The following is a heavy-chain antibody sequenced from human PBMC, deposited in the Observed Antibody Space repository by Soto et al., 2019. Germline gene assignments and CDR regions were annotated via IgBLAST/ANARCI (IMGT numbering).Heavy chain of an antibody. J-gene: IGHJ3*01. CDR3: ARAQPDYSYNWGGPFDL. D-gene: IGHD5-18*01. Sequence: SRTLSLTCVISGDSVSSNSAAWHWIRQSPSSGLEWLGRTYYRSKWYNECVRCSGGRMTINVDKSKNQFSLQLTSVTPEDTAVYYCARAQPDYSYNWGGPFDLWGQGTMVTVSS. CDR1: GDSVSSNSAA. CDR2: TYYRSKWYN. V-gene: IGHV6-1*01.